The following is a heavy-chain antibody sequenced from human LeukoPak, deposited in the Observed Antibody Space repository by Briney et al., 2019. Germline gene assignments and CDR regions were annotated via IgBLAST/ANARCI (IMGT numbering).Heavy chain of an antibody. CDR3: ARRESFDS. CDR1: GDSINSRRYY. V-gene: IGHV4-39*01. D-gene: IGHD2/OR15-2a*01. CDR2: IYYDGTT. Sequence: SETLSLTCTVTGDSINSRRYYWGWIRQPPGAGLEWIGNIYYDGTTYYNASLKSRVTISVDTSKNQFSLNLTSVTAADTAVYFCARRESFDSWGQGTLVTVSS. J-gene: IGHJ4*02.